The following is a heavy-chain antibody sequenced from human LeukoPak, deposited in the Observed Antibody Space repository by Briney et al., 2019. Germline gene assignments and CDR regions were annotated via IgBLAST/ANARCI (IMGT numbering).Heavy chain of an antibody. J-gene: IGHJ4*02. Sequence: ASVKVSCKASGYTFSSYYMHWVRQAPGQGLEWMGVINPSGGSTSYAQKFQGRIIMTRDTSTSTVYMELSSLRSEDTAVYYCARGRDITGYSDYRGQGTLVTVSS. CDR3: ARGRDITGYSDY. CDR2: INPSGGST. CDR1: GYTFSSYY. D-gene: IGHD3-22*01. V-gene: IGHV1-46*01.